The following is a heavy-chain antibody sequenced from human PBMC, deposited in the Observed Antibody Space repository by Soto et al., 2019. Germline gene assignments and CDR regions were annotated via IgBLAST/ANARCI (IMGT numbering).Heavy chain of an antibody. CDR2: VSYDEVNK. V-gene: IGHV3-30*18. J-gene: IGHJ4*02. CDR1: GFTFSNFG. CDR3: AKVMTEYSGVAIDH. D-gene: IGHD6-19*01. Sequence: PGGSLRLCCGVSGFTFSNFGIHWVRQALGKGLEWLAVVSYDEVNKFYADSVRGRFTISRDNSKDTVYLQINSLRRDDTAMYFCAKVMTEYSGVAIDHWGQGTLVPVSS.